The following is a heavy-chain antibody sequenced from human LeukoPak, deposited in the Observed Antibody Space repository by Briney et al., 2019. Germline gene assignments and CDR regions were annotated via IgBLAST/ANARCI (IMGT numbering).Heavy chain of an antibody. V-gene: IGHV3-53*01. CDR2: IYSGGST. CDR1: GFTVSSNY. J-gene: IGHJ5*02. Sequence: GGSLRLSCAASGFTVSSNYMSWVRQAPGKGLEWVSVIYSGGSTHYADSVKGRFTISRDNSKNTLYLQMNSLGAEDTAVYYCARVGYSYGYIRSWGQGTLVTVSS. CDR3: ARVGYSYGYIRS. D-gene: IGHD5-18*01.